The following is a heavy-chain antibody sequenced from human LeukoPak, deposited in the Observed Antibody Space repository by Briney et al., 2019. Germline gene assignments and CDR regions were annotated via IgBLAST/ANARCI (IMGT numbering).Heavy chain of an antibody. V-gene: IGHV1-69*05. CDR1: GGTFSSYA. CDR2: IIPIFGTA. D-gene: IGHD5-18*01. J-gene: IGHJ1*01. Sequence: ASAKVSCKASGGTFSSYAISWVRQAPGQGLEWMGGIIPIFGTANYAQKFQGRVTITTDESTSTAYMELSSLRSEDTAVYYCARDFGDSYGFIQHWGQGTLVTVSS. CDR3: ARDFGDSYGFIQH.